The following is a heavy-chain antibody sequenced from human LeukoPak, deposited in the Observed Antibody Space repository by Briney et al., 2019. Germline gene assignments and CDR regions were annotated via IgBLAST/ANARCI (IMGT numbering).Heavy chain of an antibody. Sequence: QPGGSLRLSCAASGFTFSSYWMSWVRQAPGKGLEWVANIKQDGSEKYYVDSVKGRFTISRDNAKHSLYLQMNSLRAEDTAVYYCARGVAGIRDDWFDPWGQGTLVTVSP. V-gene: IGHV3-7*01. CDR1: GFTFSSYW. J-gene: IGHJ5*02. CDR2: IKQDGSEK. CDR3: ARGVAGIRDDWFDP. D-gene: IGHD6-19*01.